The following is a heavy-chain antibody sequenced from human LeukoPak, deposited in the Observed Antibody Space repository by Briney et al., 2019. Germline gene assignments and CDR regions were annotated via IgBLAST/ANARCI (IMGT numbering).Heavy chain of an antibody. J-gene: IGHJ6*03. CDR1: GGSFSGYY. CDR2: INHSGST. D-gene: IGHD6-13*01. CDR3: ARGGAAAGRNYYYMDV. Sequence: PSETLSLTCAVYGGSFSGYYWSWIRQPPGKGLEWIGEINHSGSTNYNPSLKSRVTISVDTSKSQFSLKLSSVTAADTAVYYCARGGAAAGRNYYYMDVWGKGTTVTVSS. V-gene: IGHV4-34*01.